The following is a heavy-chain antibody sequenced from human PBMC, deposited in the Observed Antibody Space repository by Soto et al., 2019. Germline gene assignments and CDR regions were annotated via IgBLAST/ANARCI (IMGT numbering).Heavy chain of an antibody. V-gene: IGHV3-72*01. CDR2: SRNRAKSYST. CDR3: AREDGYRGGDAFDI. J-gene: IGHJ3*02. CDR1: GFTFSDYY. D-gene: IGHD5-12*01. Sequence: GGSLRLSCAASGFTFSDYYMDWVRQAPGKGLEWVGRSRNRAKSYSTDYAASVKGRFTISRDESKNSLNLQLNSLKTEDTAVYYCAREDGYRGGDAFDIRGQRTMVTVSS.